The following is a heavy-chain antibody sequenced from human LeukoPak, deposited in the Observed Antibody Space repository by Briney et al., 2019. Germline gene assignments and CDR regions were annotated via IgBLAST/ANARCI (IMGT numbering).Heavy chain of an antibody. CDR3: ARGHYSGSLLYFDY. J-gene: IGHJ4*02. D-gene: IGHD1-26*01. Sequence: SETLSLTCTVSGGSISSSSYYWGWIRQPPGKGLEWIGSIYYSGSTYYNPSLKSRVTISVDTSKNQFSLKLSSVTAADTAVYYCARGHYSGSLLYFDYWGQGTLVTVSS. V-gene: IGHV4-39*07. CDR2: IYYSGST. CDR1: GGSISSSSYY.